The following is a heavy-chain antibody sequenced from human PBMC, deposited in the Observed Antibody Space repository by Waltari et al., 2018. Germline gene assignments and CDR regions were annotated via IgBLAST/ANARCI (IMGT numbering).Heavy chain of an antibody. CDR2: IYRGDTT. CDR1: GLTVRTNY. CDR3: ARGWGNYYYYMDV. Sequence: EVQLVESGGGLIHAGGSLRLSCVASGLTVRTNYMNWVRQAPGKGLEWVSIIYRGDTTYYTDSVRGRFTISRDNSKNTLYLQMNRLRAEDTAMYYCARGWGNYYYYMDVWGRGTTVTVSS. J-gene: IGHJ6*03. D-gene: IGHD3-16*01. V-gene: IGHV3-53*01.